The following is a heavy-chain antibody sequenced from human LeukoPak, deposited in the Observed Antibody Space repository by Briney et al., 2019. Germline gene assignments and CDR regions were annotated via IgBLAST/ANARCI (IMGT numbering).Heavy chain of an antibody. CDR3: ARDASGGFWSGNYDY. V-gene: IGHV1-69*05. Sequence: SVKVSCKASGGTFSSYAISWVRQAPGQGLEWMGGIIPIFGTANYAQKFQGRVTITTDESTSTAYMELSSLRSEDTAVYYCARDASGGFWSGNYDYWGQGTLVTVSS. CDR2: IIPIFGTA. J-gene: IGHJ4*02. CDR1: GGTFSSYA. D-gene: IGHD3-3*01.